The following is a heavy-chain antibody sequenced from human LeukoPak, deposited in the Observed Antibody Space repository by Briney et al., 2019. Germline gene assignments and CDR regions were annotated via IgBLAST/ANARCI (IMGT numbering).Heavy chain of an antibody. D-gene: IGHD5-18*01. V-gene: IGHV3-13*01. CDR2: VGTVGDK. J-gene: IGHJ4*02. CDR3: ARGGKTAMADY. CDR1: GFTFSIND. Sequence: PGGSLRLSCTASGFTFSINDMRWVRQATGKGLEWVSGVGTVGDKYYADSVKGRFIISREDAKNSVYLQMNSLRAGDTAVYYCARGGKTAMADYWGQGTLVTVSS.